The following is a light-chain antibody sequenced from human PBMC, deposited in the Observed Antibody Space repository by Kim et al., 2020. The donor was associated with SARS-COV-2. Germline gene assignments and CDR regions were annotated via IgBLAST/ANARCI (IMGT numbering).Light chain of an antibody. Sequence: EIVMTQSPATLSVSPGERATLSCRASQSVSSKLAWYQQKPGQAPRLVIYGASTRATGIPARFSGSGSGTEFTLTISSLQSEDFAVYYCQQYNNWPLTFGGGTKVDIK. CDR3: QQYNNWPLT. CDR2: GAS. V-gene: IGKV3-15*01. J-gene: IGKJ4*01. CDR1: QSVSSK.